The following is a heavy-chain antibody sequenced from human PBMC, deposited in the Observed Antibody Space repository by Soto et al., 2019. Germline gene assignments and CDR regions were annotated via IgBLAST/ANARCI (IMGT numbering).Heavy chain of an antibody. J-gene: IGHJ4*02. CDR1: GFTFSSYV. Sequence: GSLRLSCAASGFTFSSYVMTWVRQAPGKGLQWVSAISGGGDSTYYADSVKGRFTISRDNSKSTLYLQMNSLRAEDTAVYYCAKEGPWREYDYWGQGTLVTVSS. CDR3: AKEGPWREYDY. D-gene: IGHD5-12*01. V-gene: IGHV3-23*01. CDR2: ISGGGDST.